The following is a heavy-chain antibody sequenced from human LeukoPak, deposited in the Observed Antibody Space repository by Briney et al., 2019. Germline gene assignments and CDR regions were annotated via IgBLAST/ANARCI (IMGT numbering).Heavy chain of an antibody. D-gene: IGHD1-26*01. Sequence: PGGSLRLSCAGSGCTFSSYWMSWVRQAPGKGLEWVVNIKQDGSEKYYVDSVKGRITISRDNAKNSLYLQMNSLRAEDTAVYYCARDLGGYAVAGQPHAYWGLRTLVTVSS. J-gene: IGHJ4*02. V-gene: IGHV3-7*01. CDR3: ARDLGGYAVAGQPHAY. CDR1: GCTFSSYW. CDR2: IKQDGSEK.